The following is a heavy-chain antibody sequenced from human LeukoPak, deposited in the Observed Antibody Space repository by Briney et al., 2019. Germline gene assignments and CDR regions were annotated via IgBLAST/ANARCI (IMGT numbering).Heavy chain of an antibody. CDR3: ARDLNDLLQNYRSTWYPADY. V-gene: IGHV3-74*01. CDR2: VNNDGSST. Sequence: GGSLRLSCAASGFTFSTYWMNWVRQAPGKGLVWVSRVNNDGSSTSYADSVKGRFTISRGNTKNTLYLQMNSLRAEGTAVYYCARDLNDLLQNYRSTWYPADYWGQGTLVTVSS. D-gene: IGHD6-13*01. J-gene: IGHJ4*02. CDR1: GFTFSTYW.